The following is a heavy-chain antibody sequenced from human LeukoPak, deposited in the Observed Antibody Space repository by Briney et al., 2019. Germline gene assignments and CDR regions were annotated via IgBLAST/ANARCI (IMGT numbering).Heavy chain of an antibody. CDR1: GFTFSSYG. Sequence: PGGSLRLSCAASGFTFSSYGMHWVRQAPGKGLEWVAVILYDGSNKHYADSVKGRFTISRDNSKNTLYLQMNSLRAEDTAVYYCALVVYYYGSGSYSPFDYWGQGTLVTVSS. V-gene: IGHV3-30*03. D-gene: IGHD3-10*01. CDR3: ALVVYYYGSGSYSPFDY. J-gene: IGHJ4*02. CDR2: ILYDGSNK.